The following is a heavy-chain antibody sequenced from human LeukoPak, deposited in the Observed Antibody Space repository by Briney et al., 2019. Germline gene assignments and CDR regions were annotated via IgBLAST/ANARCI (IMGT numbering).Heavy chain of an antibody. Sequence: GGSLRLSCAASGFTFSSYSMNWVRQAPGKGLEWVSSISSSSSYIYYADSVKGRFTISRDNAKNSLYLQMNSLRAEDTAVYYCARDPRAPYYDSHAFDIWGQGTMVTVSS. CDR1: GFTFSSYS. J-gene: IGHJ3*02. V-gene: IGHV3-21*01. D-gene: IGHD3-22*01. CDR3: ARDPRAPYYDSHAFDI. CDR2: ISSSSSYI.